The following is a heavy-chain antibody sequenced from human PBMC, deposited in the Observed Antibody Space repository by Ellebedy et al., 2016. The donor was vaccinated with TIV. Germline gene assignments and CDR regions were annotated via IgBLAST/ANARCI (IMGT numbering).Heavy chain of an antibody. CDR1: GYTFTSYD. Sequence: ASVKVSCKASGYTFTSYDINWVRQATGQGLEWMGWMNPNSGNTGYAQKFQGRVTMTRDTSITTAYMELSSLRSEDTAVYYCARGGHYYDSSGYLNMAFDIWGQGTMVTVSS. CDR2: MNPNSGNT. J-gene: IGHJ3*02. D-gene: IGHD3-22*01. CDR3: ARGGHYYDSSGYLNMAFDI. V-gene: IGHV1-8*01.